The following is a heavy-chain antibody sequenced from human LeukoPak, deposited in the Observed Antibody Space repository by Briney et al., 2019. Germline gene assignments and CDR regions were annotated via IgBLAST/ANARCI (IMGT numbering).Heavy chain of an antibody. D-gene: IGHD3-10*01. CDR1: GYSFTSHW. J-gene: IGHJ4*02. V-gene: IGHV5-51*01. Sequence: GEALKISCKGSGYSFTSHWIGWVRQMPGKGGEWRGIVNPDESDTLYSPSFQGQATISADESITAAYLQWSSLKASDTAMYYCARLRFGESYVGYWGQGTLVTVSS. CDR3: ARLRFGESYVGY. CDR2: VNPDESDT.